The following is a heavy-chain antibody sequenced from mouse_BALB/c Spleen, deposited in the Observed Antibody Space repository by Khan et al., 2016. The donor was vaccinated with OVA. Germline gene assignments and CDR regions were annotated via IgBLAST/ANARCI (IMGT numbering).Heavy chain of an antibody. J-gene: IGHJ3*01. CDR1: GFSLTTYG. D-gene: IGHD2-14*01. V-gene: IGHV2-2*01. Sequence: QVQLQQPGPGLVLPSQSLSITCTVSGFSLTTYGIHWVRQSPGKGLEWLGVIWSDGTTDFNAAFISRMSISKDNSKSQVFFKVNSLQPDDTAMYXCARNSYMYDFTYWGQGTLVTVSA. CDR2: IWSDGTT. CDR3: ARNSYMYDFTY.